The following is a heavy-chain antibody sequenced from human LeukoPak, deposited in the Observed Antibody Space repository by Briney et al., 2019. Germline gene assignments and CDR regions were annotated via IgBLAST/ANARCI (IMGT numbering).Heavy chain of an antibody. J-gene: IGHJ4*02. D-gene: IGHD2-2*01. V-gene: IGHV3-23*01. CDR3: AKGLPATLLDY. CDR1: GFTFSNYA. Sequence: GGSLRLSCAASGFTFSNYAMNWVRQAPGKGLEWVSTISGSGTNTYYTDSVKGRFTISRDNAKNSLYLQMNSLRAEDTAVYYCAKGLPATLLDYWGQGTLVTVSS. CDR2: ISGSGTNT.